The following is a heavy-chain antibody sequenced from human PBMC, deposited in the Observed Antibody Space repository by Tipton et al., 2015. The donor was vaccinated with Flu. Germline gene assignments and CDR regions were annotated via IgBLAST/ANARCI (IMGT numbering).Heavy chain of an antibody. J-gene: IGHJ4*02. D-gene: IGHD2-2*01. CDR1: GGSFSGYY. CDR3: ASTYRYCSSTSCPPDY. V-gene: IGHV4-34*01. CDR2: INHSGST. Sequence: TLSLTCAVYGGSFSGYYWSWIRQPPGKGLEWIGEINHSGSTNYNPSLKSRVTISVDTSKNQFSLKLSSVTAADTAVYYCASTYRYCSSTSCPPDYWGQGTLVTVSS.